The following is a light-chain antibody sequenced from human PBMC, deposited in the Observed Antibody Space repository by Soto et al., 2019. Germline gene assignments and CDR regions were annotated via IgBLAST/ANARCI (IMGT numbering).Light chain of an antibody. CDR2: EVS. CDR3: SSYASSSFWV. Sequence: QSVLTQPASVSGSPGQSITISCTGTSRDVGGYNYVSWYQQHPGNAPKLMIYEVSNRPSGVSNRFSGSKSGNTASLTISGLQAEDEADYYCSSYASSSFWVFGGGTKLTVL. V-gene: IGLV2-14*01. CDR1: SRDVGGYNY. J-gene: IGLJ3*02.